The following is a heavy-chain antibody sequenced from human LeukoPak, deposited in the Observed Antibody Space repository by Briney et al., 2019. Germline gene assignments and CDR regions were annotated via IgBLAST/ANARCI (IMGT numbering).Heavy chain of an antibody. Sequence: SVKVSCKASGGTFSSYAISWVRQAPGQGLEWMGGIIPIFGTANYAQKFQGRVTITADESTSTAYMELSSLRSEDTAVYYCARGGSTVVTPGPFDHWGQGTLVTVSS. D-gene: IGHD4-23*01. V-gene: IGHV1-69*01. CDR3: ARGGSTVVTPGPFDH. CDR1: GGTFSSYA. J-gene: IGHJ4*02. CDR2: IIPIFGTA.